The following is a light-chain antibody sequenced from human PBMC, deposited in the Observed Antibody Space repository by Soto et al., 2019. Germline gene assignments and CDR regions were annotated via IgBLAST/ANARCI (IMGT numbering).Light chain of an antibody. CDR2: EAS. CDR3: HYYAMWPST. Sequence: ASQTISSTLAWYQQKPGQAPKLLIYEASTRTTGFPARFSGSGSGTEFTLTISSLQSDDCTPYYWHYYAMWPSTLGQGTKVDIK. V-gene: IGKV3-15*01. CDR1: QTISST. J-gene: IGKJ1*01.